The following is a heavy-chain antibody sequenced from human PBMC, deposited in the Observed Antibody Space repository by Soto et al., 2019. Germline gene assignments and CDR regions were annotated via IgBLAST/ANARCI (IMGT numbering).Heavy chain of an antibody. CDR1: GYSFTSYW. J-gene: IGHJ6*02. D-gene: IGHD2-2*01. V-gene: IGHV5-10-1*01. CDR2: IDPSDSYT. Sequence: PGESLKISCKGSGYSFTSYWISWVRQMPGKGLEWMGRIDPSDSYTNYSPSFQGHVTISADKSISTAYLRWSSLKASDTAMYYCASKEGCSSTSCYYYYGMDVWGQGTTVTVSS. CDR3: ASKEGCSSTSCYYYYGMDV.